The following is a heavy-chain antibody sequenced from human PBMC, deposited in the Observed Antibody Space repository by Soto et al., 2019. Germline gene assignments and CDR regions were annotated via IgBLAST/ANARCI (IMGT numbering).Heavy chain of an antibody. CDR2: ISSSSSTI. Sequence: PGGSLRLSCAASGFTFSSYSMNWVRQAPGKGLEWVSYISSSSSTIYYADSVKGRFTVSRDNAKNSLYLQMNSLRAEDTAVYYCANTGYSSGWYFDYWGQGTLVTVSS. J-gene: IGHJ4*02. CDR1: GFTFSSYS. CDR3: ANTGYSSGWYFDY. V-gene: IGHV3-48*01. D-gene: IGHD6-19*01.